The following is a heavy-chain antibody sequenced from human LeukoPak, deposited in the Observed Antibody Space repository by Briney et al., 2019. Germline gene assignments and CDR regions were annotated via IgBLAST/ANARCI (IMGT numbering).Heavy chain of an antibody. J-gene: IGHJ3*02. CDR3: ARGGYDFWSGYPREWDAFDI. CDR1: GFTFSSYW. CDR2: IKQDRSEK. Sequence: GGSLRLSCAASGFTFSSYWMSWVRQAPGKGLEWVANIKQDRSEKYYVDSVKGRFTISRDNAKNSLYLQMNSLRAEDTAVYYCARGGYDFWSGYPREWDAFDIWGQGTMVTVSS. V-gene: IGHV3-7*01. D-gene: IGHD3-3*01.